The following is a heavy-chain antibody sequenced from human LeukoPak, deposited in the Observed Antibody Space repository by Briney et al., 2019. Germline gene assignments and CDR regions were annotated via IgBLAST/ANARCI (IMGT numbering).Heavy chain of an antibody. CDR3: ARQTPYSGSGSYPDY. CDR2: IDPGDSDT. D-gene: IGHD3-10*01. V-gene: IGHV5-51*01. J-gene: IGHJ4*02. Sequence: GESLKISCKASRYIFTSYWIGWVRQMPGKGLEWMGIIDPGDSDTRYSPSFQGQVTISADKSISTAYLQWSALKASDTAMYYCARQTPYSGSGSYPDYWGQGTLVTVSS. CDR1: RYIFTSYW.